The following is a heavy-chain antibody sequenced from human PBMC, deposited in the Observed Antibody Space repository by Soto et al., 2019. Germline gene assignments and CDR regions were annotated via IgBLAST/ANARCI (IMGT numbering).Heavy chain of an antibody. V-gene: IGHV4-59*01. J-gene: IGHJ1*01. CDR1: GDTISNYY. CDR3: ARSRTAWSDLDT. D-gene: IGHD2-21*02. CDR2: VEYGGIT. Sequence: PSETLSLTGTSSGDTISNYYWTWIRRPPGQELEWIGGVEYGGITSYNPSLKRRVTISVDTSKTQFSPKLSSATAADTAVYSRARSRTAWSDLDTWSEGTLATISS.